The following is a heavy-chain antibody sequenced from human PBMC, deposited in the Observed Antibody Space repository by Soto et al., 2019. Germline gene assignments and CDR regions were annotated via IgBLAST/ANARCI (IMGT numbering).Heavy chain of an antibody. CDR2: ISYDGTYK. V-gene: IGHV3-30*18. Sequence: QVQLVESGGGVVQPGRSLRLSCAASGSSFSSYGIHWVGQVPGKGLEWVAVISYDGTYKQYADSVKGRFTFSRDNSKNTVYLQMNSLRAEDTAVYYCAKDRGYYSCSWPFYWGQGTLVTVSS. D-gene: IGHD6-13*01. CDR1: GSSFSSYG. CDR3: AKDRGYYSCSWPFY. J-gene: IGHJ4*02.